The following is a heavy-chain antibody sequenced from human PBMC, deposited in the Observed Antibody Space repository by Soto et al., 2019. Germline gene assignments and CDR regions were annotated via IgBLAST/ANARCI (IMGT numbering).Heavy chain of an antibody. CDR1: GFIFSNYA. J-gene: IGHJ4*02. CDR3: ARDLRTAAAYYFDS. D-gene: IGHD6-13*01. CDR2: ISYDGNNQ. Sequence: GGSLRLSCAASGFIFSNYAMHWVRQAPGEGLECVAVISYDGNNQYYAESVKGRFTISRDRSTNTLFLQMNSLRSEDTAVYYCARDLRTAAAYYFDSWGQGTPVTVSS. V-gene: IGHV3-30-3*01.